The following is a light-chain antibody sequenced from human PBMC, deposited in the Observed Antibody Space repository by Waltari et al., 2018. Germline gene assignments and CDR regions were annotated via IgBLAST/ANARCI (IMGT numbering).Light chain of an antibody. J-gene: IGLJ2*01. CDR2: YDS. Sequence: SYVLTQPPPVSVAPGKTARITCGGSNIGSKNVNWYQQKPGQAPVLVIYYDSDRPSGSPERFSGSNSGNTATLTISRVEAGDEADYYCQVWESYGDHLVVFGGGTNLTVV. V-gene: IGLV3-21*01. CDR3: QVWESYGDHLVV. CDR1: NIGSKN.